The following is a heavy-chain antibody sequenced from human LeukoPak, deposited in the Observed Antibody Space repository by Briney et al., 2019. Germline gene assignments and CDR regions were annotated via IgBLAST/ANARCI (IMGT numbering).Heavy chain of an antibody. CDR1: GFTVGSNY. CDR2: IYSGGST. Sequence: PGGSLRLSCAASGFTVGSNYMSWVRQAPGKGLEWVSVIYSGGSTYYADSVKGRFTISRDNSKNTLYLQMNSLRAEDTAVYYCARVSTVGYYYYGMDVWGQGTTVTVSS. D-gene: IGHD4-23*01. V-gene: IGHV3-66*02. J-gene: IGHJ6*02. CDR3: ARVSTVGYYYYGMDV.